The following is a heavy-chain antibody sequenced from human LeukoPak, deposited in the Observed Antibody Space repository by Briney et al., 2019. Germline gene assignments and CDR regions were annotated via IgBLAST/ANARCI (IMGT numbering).Heavy chain of an antibody. J-gene: IGHJ4*02. Sequence: ASVTVSCTASGYTFTAYYIHWVRQAPGQGLEWMGWINPNSDGTNYPQKFQGRVTMTTDTSINTAYMELNRLTSDDTAVYYCARDGGMTTVTTPFDYWGQGTLVTVSS. CDR2: INPNSDGT. D-gene: IGHD4-11*01. V-gene: IGHV1-2*02. CDR3: ARDGGMTTVTTPFDY. CDR1: GYTFTAYY.